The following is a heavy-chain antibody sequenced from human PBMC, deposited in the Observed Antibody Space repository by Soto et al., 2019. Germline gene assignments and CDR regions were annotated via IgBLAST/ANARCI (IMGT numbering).Heavy chain of an antibody. CDR3: ANRPTEGGY. D-gene: IGHD6-6*01. CDR1: GFSFSSNW. CDR2: INPDGSDT. V-gene: IGHV3-74*01. Sequence: EVQLVESGGGLVQPGGSLRLSCAASGFSFSSNWMHWVRQAPGKGLVWVSRINPDGSDTTYADSVKGRFTISRDNAKNPLDLQMNSLKAEAAAVYYCANRPTEGGYWGQGILVTVSS. J-gene: IGHJ4*02.